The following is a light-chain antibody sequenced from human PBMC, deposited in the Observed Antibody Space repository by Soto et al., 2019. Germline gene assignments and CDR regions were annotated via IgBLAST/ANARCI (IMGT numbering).Light chain of an antibody. CDR2: EAN. V-gene: IGLV2-23*02. J-gene: IGLJ1*01. CDR3: CSYAGSDPFGEHV. CDR1: SSDVGSYDL. Sequence: QSALTQPASESGSPGQSITISCTGTSSDVGSYDLVSWYQQHPGKAPKLMIYEANKRPSGVSNRFSGSKSGNTASLTISGLQAEDEADYYCCSYAGSDPFGEHVFGTGTKVTVL.